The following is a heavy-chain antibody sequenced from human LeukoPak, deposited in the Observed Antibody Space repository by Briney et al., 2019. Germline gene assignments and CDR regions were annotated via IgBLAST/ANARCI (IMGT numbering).Heavy chain of an antibody. CDR1: GGTFSSYA. D-gene: IGHD5-18*01. V-gene: IGHV1-8*02. CDR3: ARVDTAMVYYYGMDV. CDR2: MNPNSGNT. Sequence: ASVKVSCKASGGTFSSYAINWVRQATGQGLEWMGWMNPNSGNTGYAQKFQGRVTMTRNTSISTAYMELSSLRSEDTAVYYCARVDTAMVYYYGMDVWGQGTTVTVSS. J-gene: IGHJ6*02.